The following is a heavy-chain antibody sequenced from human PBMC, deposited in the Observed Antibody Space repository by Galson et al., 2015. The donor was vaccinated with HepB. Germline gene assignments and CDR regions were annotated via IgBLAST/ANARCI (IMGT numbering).Heavy chain of an antibody. D-gene: IGHD3-3*01. CDR2: ISDSGGTI. V-gene: IGHV3-11*01. J-gene: IGHJ5*02. CDR3: ARGFWSGYSNWFDP. CDR1: GFTFSDYF. Sequence: SLRLSCAASGFTFSDYFMSWIRQAPGKGLEWISYISDSGGTIYYADSVKGRFTISRDNAKNSVYLQMNILRAEDTAVYYCARGFWSGYSNWFDPWAREPWSPSPQ.